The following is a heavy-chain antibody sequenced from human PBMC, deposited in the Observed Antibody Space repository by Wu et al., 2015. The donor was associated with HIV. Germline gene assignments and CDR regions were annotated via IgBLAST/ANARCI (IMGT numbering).Heavy chain of an antibody. Sequence: QVQLVQSGAEVKKPGSSVKVSCKASGGTFSSYAISWVRQAPGQGLEWMGGIIPIFGTANYAQKFQGRVTITTGESTSTAYMELSSLRSEDTAVYYCARGGFGDLDPNRSKSRDAFDIWGQG. CDR2: IIPIFGTA. J-gene: IGHJ3*02. V-gene: IGHV1-69*05. CDR3: ARGGFGDLDPNRSKSRDAFDI. D-gene: IGHD3-10*01. CDR1: GGTFSSYA.